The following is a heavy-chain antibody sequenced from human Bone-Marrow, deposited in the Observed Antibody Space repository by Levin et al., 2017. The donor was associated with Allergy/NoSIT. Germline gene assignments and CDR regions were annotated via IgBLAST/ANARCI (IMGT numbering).Heavy chain of an antibody. Sequence: LSLPCAASGFTFSSSAMSWVRQAPGKGLEWVSAISGSGGSTYYADSVKGRFTISRDNSKNTLYLQMNSLRAEDTAVYYCAKALPGLRWFDYWGQGTLVTVSS. V-gene: IGHV3-23*01. J-gene: IGHJ4*02. CDR2: ISGSGGST. D-gene: IGHD4-23*01. CDR1: GFTFSSSA. CDR3: AKALPGLRWFDY.